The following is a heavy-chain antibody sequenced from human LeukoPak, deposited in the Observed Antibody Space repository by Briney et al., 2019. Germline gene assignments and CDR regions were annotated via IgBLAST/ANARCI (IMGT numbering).Heavy chain of an antibody. CDR2: INHSGST. J-gene: IGHJ4*02. CDR1: GGSFSGYY. D-gene: IGHD2-2*01. CDR3: AREGRRYPRLVVVVPAAYFAY. Sequence: SSETLSLTCAVYGGSFSGYYWSWIRQPPGKGLEGIGEINHSGSTNYNPSLKRRVTISVDTSKNQFSLNVSCVTAAETAVYYRAREGRRYPRLVVVVPAAYFAYWGQGTLVTVSS. V-gene: IGHV4-34*01.